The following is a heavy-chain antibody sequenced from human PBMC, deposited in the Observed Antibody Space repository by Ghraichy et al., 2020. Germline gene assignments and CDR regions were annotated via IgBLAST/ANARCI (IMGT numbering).Heavy chain of an antibody. D-gene: IGHD2-2*02. CDR2: ISWNSGSI. Sequence: ALRLSCAASGFTFDDYAMHWVRQAPGKGLEWVSGISWNSGSIGYADSVKGRFTISRDNAKNSLYLQMNSLRAEDTALYYCAKDGADDIVVVPAAIRRPVDYYGMDVWGQGTTVTVSS. V-gene: IGHV3-9*01. J-gene: IGHJ6*02. CDR3: AKDGADDIVVVPAAIRRPVDYYGMDV. CDR1: GFTFDDYA.